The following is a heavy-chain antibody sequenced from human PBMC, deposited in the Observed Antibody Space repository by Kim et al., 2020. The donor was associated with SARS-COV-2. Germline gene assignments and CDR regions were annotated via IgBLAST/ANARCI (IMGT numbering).Heavy chain of an antibody. Sequence: SETLSLTCTVSGGSISSSSYYWGWIRQPPGKGLEWIGSIYYSGSTYYNPSLKSRVTISVDTSKNQFSLKLSSVTAADTAVYYCARRSSWYGFSNYWGQGTLVTVSS. J-gene: IGHJ4*02. CDR1: GGSISSSSYY. D-gene: IGHD6-13*01. CDR3: ARRSSWYGFSNY. CDR2: IYYSGST. V-gene: IGHV4-39*01.